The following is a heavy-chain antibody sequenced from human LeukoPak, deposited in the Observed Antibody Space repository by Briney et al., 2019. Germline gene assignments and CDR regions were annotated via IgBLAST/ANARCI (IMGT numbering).Heavy chain of an antibody. Sequence: SETLSLTCTVSGGSISSSSYYRGWIRQPPGKGLEWIGSIYYSGSTYYNPSLKSRVTISVDTPKNQFSLKVSSVTAADTAVYYCARELSRSYGPFDNWGQGTLVTVSS. CDR1: GGSISSSSYY. CDR2: IYYSGST. J-gene: IGHJ4*02. CDR3: ARELSRSYGPFDN. D-gene: IGHD3-10*01. V-gene: IGHV4-39*02.